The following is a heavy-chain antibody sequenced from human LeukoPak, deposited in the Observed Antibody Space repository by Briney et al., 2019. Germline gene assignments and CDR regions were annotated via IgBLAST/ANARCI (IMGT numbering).Heavy chain of an antibody. J-gene: IGHJ5*02. CDR1: GYTFTSYD. V-gene: IGHV1-8*01. CDR2: MNPNSGNT. CDR3: ARGSYYGSGSYRARAYNWFDP. Sequence: ASVKVSCKASGYTFTSYDINWVRQATGQGLEWMGWMNPNSGNTGYAQKFQGRVTMTRNTSISTAYMELSSLRSEDTAVYYCARGSYYGSGSYRARAYNWFDPWGQGTLVTVSS. D-gene: IGHD3-10*01.